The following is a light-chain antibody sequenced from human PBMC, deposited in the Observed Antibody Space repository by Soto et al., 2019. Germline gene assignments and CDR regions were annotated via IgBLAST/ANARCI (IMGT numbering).Light chain of an antibody. CDR2: NAS. Sequence: DIQMTQSPSSLSASVGDRVTITCRASQSISSYLNWYQQKPGKAPKVLIWNASSLQRGVPSRFSGSGSGTDFTLTISSLQPEDFAIYYCQQANSFPPTFGGGTKVDIK. CDR3: QQANSFPPT. CDR1: QSISSY. V-gene: IGKV1-39*01. J-gene: IGKJ4*01.